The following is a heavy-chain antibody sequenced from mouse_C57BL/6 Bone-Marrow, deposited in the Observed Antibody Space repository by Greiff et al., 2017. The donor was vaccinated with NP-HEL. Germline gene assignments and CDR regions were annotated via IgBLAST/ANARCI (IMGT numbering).Heavy chain of an antibody. V-gene: IGHV1-59*01. Sequence: QVQLKQPGAELVRPGTSVKLSCKASGYTFTSYWMHWVKQRPGQGLEWIGVIDPSDSYTNYNQKFKGKATLTVDTSSSTAYMQLSSLTSEDSAVYYCARGRLSGDYWGQGTSVTVSS. CDR3: ARGRLSGDY. CDR2: IDPSDSYT. CDR1: GYTFTSYW. J-gene: IGHJ4*01. D-gene: IGHD3-2*02.